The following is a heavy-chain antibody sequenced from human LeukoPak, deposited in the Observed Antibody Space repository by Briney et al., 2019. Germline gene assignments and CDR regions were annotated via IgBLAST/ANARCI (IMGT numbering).Heavy chain of an antibody. V-gene: IGHV1-24*01. CDR1: GYTLTELS. J-gene: IGHJ6*02. Sequence: ASVKVSCKVSGYTLTELSMHWVRQAPGKGLEWMGGFDPEDGETIYAQKFQGRVTMTEDTSTDTAYMELSSLRSEDTAVYYCATVKPMVRESYYYYYYGMDVWGQGTTVTVSS. CDR3: ATVKPMVRESYYYYYYGMDV. CDR2: FDPEDGET. D-gene: IGHD3-10*01.